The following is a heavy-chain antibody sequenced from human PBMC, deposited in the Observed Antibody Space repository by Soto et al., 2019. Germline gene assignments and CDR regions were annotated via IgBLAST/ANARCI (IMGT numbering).Heavy chain of an antibody. V-gene: IGHV3-30*18. D-gene: IGHD5-12*01. CDR2: ISYDGSNK. CDR3: AKEVVATILYYYYYGMDV. Sequence: QVQLVESGGGVVQPGRSLRLSCAASGFTFSSYGMHWVRQAPGKGLEWVAVISYDGSNKYYADSVKGRFTISRDNSNNTLYLQRNSRRAEDTAVYYCAKEVVATILYYYYYGMDVWGQGTTVTVSS. J-gene: IGHJ6*02. CDR1: GFTFSSYG.